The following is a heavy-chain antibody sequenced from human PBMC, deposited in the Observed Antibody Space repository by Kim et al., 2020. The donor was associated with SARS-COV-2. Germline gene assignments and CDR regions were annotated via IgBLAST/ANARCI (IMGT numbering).Heavy chain of an antibody. CDR3: ARRRSSWYANWFDP. CDR1: GGSISSSSYY. D-gene: IGHD6-13*01. CDR2: IYYSGST. J-gene: IGHJ5*02. V-gene: IGHV4-39*01. Sequence: SETLSLTCTVSGGSISSSSYYWGWIRQPPGKGLEWIGSIYYSGSTYYNPSLKSRVTISVDTSKNQFSLKLSSVTAADTAVYYCARRRSSWYANWFDPWGQGTLVTVSS.